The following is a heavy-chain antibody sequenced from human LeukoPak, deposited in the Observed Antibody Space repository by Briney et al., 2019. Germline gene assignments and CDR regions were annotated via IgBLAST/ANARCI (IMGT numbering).Heavy chain of an antibody. D-gene: IGHD2-2*01. J-gene: IGHJ6*02. V-gene: IGHV3-23*01. Sequence: PGGSLRLSCAASGFTFSSYAMSWVRQAPGKGLEWVSAISGSGGRRYYADSVKGRFTISRDNSKNTLYLQMNSLRAEDTAVYYCAKGISGVVVVPAAKSYYYYGMDVWGQGTTVTVSS. CDR1: GFTFSSYA. CDR3: AKGISGVVVVPAAKSYYYYGMDV. CDR2: ISGSGGRR.